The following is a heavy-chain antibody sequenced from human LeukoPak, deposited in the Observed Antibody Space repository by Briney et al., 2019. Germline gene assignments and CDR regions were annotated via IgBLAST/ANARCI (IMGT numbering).Heavy chain of an antibody. CDR2: ISAYNGDT. Sequence: ASVKVSCKASGYTFTSYGISWVRQAPGQGLEWMGWISAYNGDTDYAQKLQGRVTMTADTSTSTAYMEMRSLRSDDTAVYYCARDPGQYYDILTGYYTPYYFDYWGQGTLVTVSS. J-gene: IGHJ4*02. D-gene: IGHD3-9*01. CDR3: ARDPGQYYDILTGYYTPYYFDY. V-gene: IGHV1-18*01. CDR1: GYTFTSYG.